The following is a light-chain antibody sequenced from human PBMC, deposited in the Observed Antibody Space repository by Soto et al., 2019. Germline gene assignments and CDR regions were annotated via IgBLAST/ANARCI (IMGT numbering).Light chain of an antibody. V-gene: IGKV2-30*02. J-gene: IGKJ5*01. CDR1: QSLVHSDGIAY. Sequence: DVVITQSPLSLPVTLGHTASISCGSSQSLVHSDGIAYFSWFQQRPGRSPRRLIYKVSNRDSGVPDRFRGSGSGTDFAMKISRVEAEDVGVYYRMQGTHWPITVGPVTRLEIK. CDR2: KVS. CDR3: MQGTHWPIT.